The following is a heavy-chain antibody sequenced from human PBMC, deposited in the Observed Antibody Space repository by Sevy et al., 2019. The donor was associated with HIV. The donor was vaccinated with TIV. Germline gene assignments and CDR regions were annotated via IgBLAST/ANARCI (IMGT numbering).Heavy chain of an antibody. Sequence: ASVKVSCKASGYTFTGYYMHWVRQAPGQGLEWMGLINPNSGGTNYAQKFQGWVTMTRDTSISTAYMELSRLRSDDTAVYYCARGSSSWDYYFDYWGQGTLVTVSS. V-gene: IGHV1-2*04. CDR3: ARGSSSWDYYFDY. CDR2: INPNSGGT. CDR1: GYTFTGYY. J-gene: IGHJ4*02. D-gene: IGHD6-13*01.